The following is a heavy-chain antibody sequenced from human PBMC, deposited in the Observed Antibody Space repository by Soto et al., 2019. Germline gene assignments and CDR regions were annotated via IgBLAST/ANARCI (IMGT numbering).Heavy chain of an antibody. CDR1: GFTFDDYA. D-gene: IGHD3-3*01. CDR2: ISWNSGSI. J-gene: IGHJ4*02. CDR3: AKANYDFWSGYYHPTYYFDY. V-gene: IGHV3-9*01. Sequence: DVQLVESGGGLVQPGRSLRLSCAASGFTFDDYAMHWVRQAPGKGLEWVSGISWNSGSIGYADSVKGRFTISRDNAKNSLYLQMNSLRAEDTALYYCAKANYDFWSGYYHPTYYFDYWGQGTLVTVSS.